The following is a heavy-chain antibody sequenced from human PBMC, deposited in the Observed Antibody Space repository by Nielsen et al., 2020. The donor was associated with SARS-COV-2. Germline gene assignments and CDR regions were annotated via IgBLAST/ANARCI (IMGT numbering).Heavy chain of an antibody. J-gene: IGHJ4*02. V-gene: IGHV4-59*01. D-gene: IGHD1-1*01. Sequence: SETLSLTCTVSTGINNYYWSWIRQPPGKGLERLAYIHYSGTANYNPSLKSRGLVSIDTSKNQFSLKLSSVTAADTAVYYCATDGFSFGTFDYWGQGALVTVSS. CDR3: ATDGFSFGTFDY. CDR2: IHYSGTA. CDR1: TGINNYY.